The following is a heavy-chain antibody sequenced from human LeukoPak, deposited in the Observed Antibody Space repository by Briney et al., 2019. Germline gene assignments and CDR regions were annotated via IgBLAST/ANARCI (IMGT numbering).Heavy chain of an antibody. J-gene: IGHJ4*02. CDR3: ARGSRSWPADY. CDR1: RFTFSSYW. V-gene: IGHV3-74*01. CDR2: INSDGSST. Sequence: GGPVSLLYVDSRFTFSSYWMHWVGPVPGKELVWVSRINSDGSSTSYADSVKGRFTISRDNAKNTLYLQMNSLRAEDTAVYYCARGSRSWPADYWGQGTLVTVSS. D-gene: IGHD6-13*01.